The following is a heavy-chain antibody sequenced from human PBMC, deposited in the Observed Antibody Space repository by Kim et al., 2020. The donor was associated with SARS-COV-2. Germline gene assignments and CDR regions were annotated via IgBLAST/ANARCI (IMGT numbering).Heavy chain of an antibody. J-gene: IGHJ5*02. CDR2: T. Sequence: TYYADSVKGRFTISRDNSKNTLYLQMNSLRAEDTAVYYCAREQSPVVFDPWGQGTLVTVSS. V-gene: IGHV3-66*01. CDR3: AREQSPVVFDP. D-gene: IGHD6-19*01.